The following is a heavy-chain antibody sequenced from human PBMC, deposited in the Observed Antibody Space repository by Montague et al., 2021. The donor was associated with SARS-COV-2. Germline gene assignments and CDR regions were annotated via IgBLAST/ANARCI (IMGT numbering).Heavy chain of an antibody. J-gene: IGHJ4*02. V-gene: IGHV4-59*12. CDR3: ARGTLSVNMALVVLLGGLYYFDS. CDR1: GGSITSNY. CDR2: IKHSGST. Sequence: SETLSLTCTVSGGSITSNYWSWIRQPPGKRLEWIGYIKHSGSTSSNPSFRSRVTISVDTSQNQFSLRLSSVTAADTAVYYCARGTLSVNMALVVLLGGLYYFDSWGQGTLVAVSS. D-gene: IGHD4/OR15-4a*01.